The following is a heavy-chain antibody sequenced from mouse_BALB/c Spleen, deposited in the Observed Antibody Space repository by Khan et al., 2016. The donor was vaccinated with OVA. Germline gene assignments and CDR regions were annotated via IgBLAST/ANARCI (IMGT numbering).Heavy chain of an antibody. CDR3: AISYYGSFWYFDV. J-gene: IGHJ1*01. CDR2: IYPGDGRT. CDR1: GYTFKTYY. Sequence: QVQLQQSGPELVKPGASVKMSCKASGYTFKTYYIHWVIQRPGQGLEWIGWIYPGDGRTKYNEKFKGKTTLTADNSPSTAYMLLSSLTSEDSAIYVCAISYYGSFWYFDVWGAGTTVTVSS. D-gene: IGHD1-1*01. V-gene: IGHV1S56*01.